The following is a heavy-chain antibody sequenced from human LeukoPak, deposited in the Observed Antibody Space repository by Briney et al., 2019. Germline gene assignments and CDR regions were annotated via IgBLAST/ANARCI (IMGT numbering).Heavy chain of an antibody. CDR2: IYYSGST. CDR3: AREGVLPRRVGLDV. CDR1: GSSLSSYY. J-gene: IGHJ6*02. D-gene: IGHD2-8*01. Sequence: SETLSLTCTVSGSSLSSYYWSWIRQPPGKGLEWIGYIYYSGSTNYNPSLKSRVTISVDTSKSQFSLKVSSVTAADTAVYFCAREGVLPRRVGLDVWGQGATVTVSS. V-gene: IGHV4-59*01.